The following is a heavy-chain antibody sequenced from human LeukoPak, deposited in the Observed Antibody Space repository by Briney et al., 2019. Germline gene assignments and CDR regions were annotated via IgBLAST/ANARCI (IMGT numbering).Heavy chain of an antibody. Sequence: ASVRVSFKASGYAFTHHGITWVRQAPGQGGEWMAWISAYNGGTNYAQKFQGRGTFTTDTATSTAYMEVRRVRDDEKAVYYCARNPTNTSGRYAYFDSWGQGALVAVSS. CDR3: ARNPTNTSGRYAYFDS. CDR1: GYAFTHHG. J-gene: IGHJ4*02. CDR2: ISAYNGGT. V-gene: IGHV1-18*01. D-gene: IGHD6-19*01.